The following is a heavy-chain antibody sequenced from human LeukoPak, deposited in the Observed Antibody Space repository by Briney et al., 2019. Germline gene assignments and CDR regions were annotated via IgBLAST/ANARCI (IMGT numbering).Heavy chain of an antibody. D-gene: IGHD3-3*01. J-gene: IGHJ4*02. CDR3: AKVGGKKYYDFWSGYQSSFDY. CDR2: ISYDGSNN. CDR1: GFPFNAYW. V-gene: IGHV3-30*18. Sequence: GGSLRLSCAASGFPFNAYWMTWVRQAPGKGLEWVAVISYDGSNNFYADSVRGRFTISRDNSKNTVYLQMNSLRPEDTSVYYCAKVGGKKYYDFWSGYQSSFDYWGQGTLVTVSS.